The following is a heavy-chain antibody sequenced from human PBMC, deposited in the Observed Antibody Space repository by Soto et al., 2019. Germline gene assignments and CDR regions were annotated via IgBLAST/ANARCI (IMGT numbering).Heavy chain of an antibody. CDR3: ARALRLNGDDGYDGMDG. J-gene: IGHJ6*02. D-gene: IGHD4-17*01. CDR2: INPSGGST. CDR1: GYTFTSYY. V-gene: IGHV1-46*01. Sequence: ASVKVACKASGYTFTSYYMHWVRQAPGQGLEWMGIINPSGGSTSYAQKFQGRVTMTRDTSTSTVYMELSSLRSEDTAVYYCARALRLNGDDGYDGMDGWGQGTTVSVSS.